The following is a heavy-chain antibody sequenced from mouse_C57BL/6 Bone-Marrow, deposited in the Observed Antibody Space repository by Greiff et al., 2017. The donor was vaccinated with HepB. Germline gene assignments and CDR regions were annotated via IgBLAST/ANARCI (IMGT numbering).Heavy chain of an antibody. CDR1: GFTFSDYG. V-gene: IGHV5-17*01. CDR2: ISSGSSTI. Sequence: EVKLMESGGGLVKPGGSLKLSCAASGFTFSDYGMHWVRQAPEKGLEWVAYISSGSSTIYYADTVKGRFTISRDNAKNTLFLQMTSLRSEDTAMYYCARGALPRDYWGQGTSVTVSS. J-gene: IGHJ4*01. CDR3: ARGALPRDY.